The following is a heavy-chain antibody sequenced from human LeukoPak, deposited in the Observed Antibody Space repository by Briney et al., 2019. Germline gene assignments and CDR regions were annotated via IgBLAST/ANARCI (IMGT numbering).Heavy chain of an antibody. V-gene: IGHV3-9*01. Sequence: QSGGSLRLSCAASGFTFDDYAMHWVRQAPGKGLEWVSGISWNSGSIGYADSVKGRFTISRDNAKNSLYLQMNSLGAGDTAVYYCARDGWIAARFVDYWGQGTLVTVSS. CDR1: GFTFDDYA. D-gene: IGHD6-6*01. J-gene: IGHJ4*02. CDR3: ARDGWIAARFVDY. CDR2: ISWNSGSI.